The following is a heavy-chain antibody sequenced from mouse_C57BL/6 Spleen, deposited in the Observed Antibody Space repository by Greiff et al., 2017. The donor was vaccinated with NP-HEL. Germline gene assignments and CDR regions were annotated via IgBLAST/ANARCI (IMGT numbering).Heavy chain of an antibody. CDR3: ARGEDYYGSLAY. Sequence: QVQLKESGAELVRPGTSVKVSCKASGYAFTNYLIEWVKQRPGQGLEWIGVINPGSGGTNYNEKFKGKATLTADKSSSTAYMQLSSLTSEDSAVYFCARGEDYYGSLAYWGQGTLVTVSA. D-gene: IGHD1-1*01. J-gene: IGHJ3*01. CDR1: GYAFTNYL. CDR2: INPGSGGT. V-gene: IGHV1-54*01.